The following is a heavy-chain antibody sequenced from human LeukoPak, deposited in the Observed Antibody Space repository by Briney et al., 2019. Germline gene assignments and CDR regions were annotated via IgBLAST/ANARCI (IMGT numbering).Heavy chain of an antibody. CDR3: ARVQRCSGGSCYSHYYYGMDV. CDR1: GFTVSSNY. D-gene: IGHD2-15*01. V-gene: IGHV3-53*01. CDR2: IYSGGST. J-gene: IGHJ6*02. Sequence: GGSLRLSCAASGFTVSSNYMSWVRKAPGKGLEGVSVIYSGGSTYYADSVKGRFTSSRDNSKNTLYLQMNSLRAEDTAVYYCARVQRCSGGSCYSHYYYGMDVWGQGTTVTVSS.